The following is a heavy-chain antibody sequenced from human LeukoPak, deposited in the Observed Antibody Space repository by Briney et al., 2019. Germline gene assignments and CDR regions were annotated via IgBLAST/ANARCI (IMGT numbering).Heavy chain of an antibody. V-gene: IGHV3-23*01. CDR3: AVVPAAMVDY. Sequence: GESLKISCAASGFTFSSYAMSWVRQAPGKGLEWVSAISGSGGSTYYADSVKGRFTISRDNSKNTLYLQMNSLRAEDTAVYYCAVVPAAMVDYWGQGTLVTVSS. CDR1: GFTFSSYA. CDR2: ISGSGGST. J-gene: IGHJ4*02. D-gene: IGHD2-2*01.